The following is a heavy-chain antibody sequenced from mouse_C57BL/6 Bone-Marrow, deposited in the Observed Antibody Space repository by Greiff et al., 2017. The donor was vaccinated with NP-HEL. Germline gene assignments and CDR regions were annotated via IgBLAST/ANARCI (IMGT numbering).Heavy chain of an antibody. CDR1: GYSITSGYY. CDR3: AREDYGSSYVGYFDY. Sequence: DVQLQESGPGLVKPSQSLSLTCSVTGYSITSGYYWNWIRQFPGNKLEWMGYISYDGSNNYNPSLKNRISITRDTSKNQFFLKLNSVTTEDTATYYCAREDYGSSYVGYFDYWGQGTTLTVSS. V-gene: IGHV3-6*01. J-gene: IGHJ2*01. D-gene: IGHD1-1*01. CDR2: ISYDGSN.